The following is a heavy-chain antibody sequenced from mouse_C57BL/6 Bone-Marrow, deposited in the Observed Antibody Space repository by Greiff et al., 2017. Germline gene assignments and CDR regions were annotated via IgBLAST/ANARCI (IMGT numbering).Heavy chain of an antibody. CDR1: GYTFTSYW. J-gene: IGHJ4*01. V-gene: IGHV1-69*01. D-gene: IGHD2-2*01. CDR2: IDPANGNT. CDR3: ARQWFHYAMDY. Sequence: VQLQQPGAELVMPGASVKLSCKASGYTFTSYWMPWVKQRPGQGLEWIGEIDPANGNTKYAPKFQGKATITADTSSNTAYLQLSSLTSEDTAIYYCARQWFHYAMDYWGQGTSVTVSS.